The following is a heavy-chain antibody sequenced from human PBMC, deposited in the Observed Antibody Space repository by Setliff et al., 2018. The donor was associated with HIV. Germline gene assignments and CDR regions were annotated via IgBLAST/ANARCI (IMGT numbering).Heavy chain of an antibody. V-gene: IGHV5-51*01. CDR3: ARRMWQQDSKFMYYFDY. CDR2: IYPGDSDT. J-gene: IGHJ4*02. Sequence: GESLKISCKGSGYSFTSYWIGWVRQMPGKGLEWMGIIYPGDSDTRYSLSFQGQVTISADKSISTAYLQWSSLKASDTAMYYCARRMWQQDSKFMYYFDYWGQGTLVTVSS. D-gene: IGHD6-13*01. CDR1: GYSFTSYW.